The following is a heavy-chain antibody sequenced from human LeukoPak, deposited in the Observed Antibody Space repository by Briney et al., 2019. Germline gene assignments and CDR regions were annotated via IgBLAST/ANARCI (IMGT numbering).Heavy chain of an antibody. D-gene: IGHD1-26*01. Sequence: WASVKVSCKASGCTFTSYDINWVRQATGQGLEWMGWMNPNSGNTGYAQKFQGRVTIIRNTSISTAYMELSSLRSEDTAVYYCARLSLLLPDAFDIWGQGTMVTVSS. CDR1: GCTFTSYD. CDR3: ARLSLLLPDAFDI. CDR2: MNPNSGNT. V-gene: IGHV1-8*01. J-gene: IGHJ3*02.